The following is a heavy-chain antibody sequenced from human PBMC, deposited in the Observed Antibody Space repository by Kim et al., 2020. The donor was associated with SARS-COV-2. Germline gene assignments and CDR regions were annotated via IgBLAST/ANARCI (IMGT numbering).Heavy chain of an antibody. CDR3: AKDRGPGISHYYYYGMDV. J-gene: IGHJ6*02. V-gene: IGHV3-33*06. Sequence: KGRFTISRDNSKNTLYLQMNSLRAEDTAVYYCAKDRGPGISHYYYYGMDVWGQGTTVTVSS. D-gene: IGHD1-26*01.